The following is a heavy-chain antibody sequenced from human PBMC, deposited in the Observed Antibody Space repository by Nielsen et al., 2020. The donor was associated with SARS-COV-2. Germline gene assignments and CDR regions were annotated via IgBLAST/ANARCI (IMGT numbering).Heavy chain of an antibody. CDR1: GFSVSSHW. CDR3: ARDWSRAFDV. J-gene: IGHJ3*01. V-gene: IGHV3-7*01. Sequence: GGSLRLSCAASGFSVSSHWMSWVRQVPGKGLEWVADIDPDGSDKVYVDSVKGRFTISRDNAKKSMSLQMNNLRVEDTAVYYCARDWSRAFDVWGQGTMVTVSS. D-gene: IGHD2-8*02. CDR2: IDPDGSDK.